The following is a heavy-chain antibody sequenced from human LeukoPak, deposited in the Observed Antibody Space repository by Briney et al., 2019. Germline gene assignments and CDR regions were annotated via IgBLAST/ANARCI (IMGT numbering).Heavy chain of an antibody. V-gene: IGHV1-2*02. J-gene: IGHJ4*02. CDR3: ARDLREGALDY. D-gene: IGHD1-26*01. CDR1: GYTFTGYY. CDR2: INPNSGGT. Sequence: GASVNVSCKASGYTFTGYYMHWLRQAPGQGLDWMGWINPNSGGTNYAQKFHDRVTMTRDTSISTAYMELSRLRSDDTAVYYCARDLREGALDYWGQGTLVTVCS.